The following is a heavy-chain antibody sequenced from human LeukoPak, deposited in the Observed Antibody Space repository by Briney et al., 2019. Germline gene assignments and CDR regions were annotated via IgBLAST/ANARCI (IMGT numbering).Heavy chain of an antibody. CDR1: GFTFSSYW. D-gene: IGHD3-16*01. Sequence: RRSLRLSCAASGFTFSSYWIIWVRQAPREGLEWVANVNKDGSEKYHVESVMGRFTISRDNAKNSLYLEMNSLRVEDTAVYYCARAVDDYVWGSFRPPGHWGQGTLVTVSS. CDR2: VNKDGSEK. CDR3: ARAVDDYVWGSFRPPGH. J-gene: IGHJ4*02. V-gene: IGHV3-7*05.